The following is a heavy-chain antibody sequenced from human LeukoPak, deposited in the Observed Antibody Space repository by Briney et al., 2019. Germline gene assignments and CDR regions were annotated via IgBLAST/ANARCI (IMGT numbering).Heavy chain of an antibody. CDR1: GFTFSSYW. V-gene: IGHV3-7*01. J-gene: IGHJ4*02. Sequence: GGSLRLSCAASGFTFSSYWMSWVRQAPGKGLEWVANIKQDGSEKYYVDSVKGRFTISRDNAKNSLYLQMNSLRAEGTAVYYCARDDVEMATIGGLKYWGQGTLVTVSS. CDR2: IKQDGSEK. D-gene: IGHD5-24*01. CDR3: ARDDVEMATIGGLKY.